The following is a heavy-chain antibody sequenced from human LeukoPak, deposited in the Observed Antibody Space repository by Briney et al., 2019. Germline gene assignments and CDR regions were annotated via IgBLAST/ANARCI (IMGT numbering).Heavy chain of an antibody. J-gene: IGHJ3*02. CDR1: GFTFSSYS. CDR2: IRSSSSYI. CDR3: AREMAGVDAFDI. D-gene: IGHD5-24*01. V-gene: IGHV3-21*01. Sequence: GGSLRLSCAASGFTFSSYSMNWVRQAPGKGLEWVSSIRSSSSYIYYADSVKGRFTISRDNAKNSLYLQMNSLRAEDTAVYYCAREMAGVDAFDIWGQGTMITVSS.